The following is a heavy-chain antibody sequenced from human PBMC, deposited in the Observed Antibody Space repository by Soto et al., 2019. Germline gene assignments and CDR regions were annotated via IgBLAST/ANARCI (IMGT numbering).Heavy chain of an antibody. Sequence: QVHLMQSGPEVRRPGASVTVSCKASGYTFTHYFIHWVRRAPGQGREWMGYINPKSGDTHYSQTFRGRVSMTSDTSTDTPNMRLSSLKSDDTAVYFCARVPGHKNSRGDFWGQGTPITVSS. J-gene: IGHJ4*02. CDR1: GYTFTHYF. V-gene: IGHV1-2*02. CDR3: ARVPGHKNSRGDF. CDR2: INPKSGDT. D-gene: IGHD3-10*01.